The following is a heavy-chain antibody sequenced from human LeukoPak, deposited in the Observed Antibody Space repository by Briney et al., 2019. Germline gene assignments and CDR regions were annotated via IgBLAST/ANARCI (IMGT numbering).Heavy chain of an antibody. Sequence: SETLSLTCTVSGGSISGYYWSWIRQPAGKGLEWIGRIYTSGSTNYNPSLKSRVTMSVDTSKNQFSLILTSVTAADTAVYYCARKTYCSGGRCYGENWFGPWGRGTLVTVSS. CDR2: IYTSGST. V-gene: IGHV4-4*07. CDR1: GGSISGYY. D-gene: IGHD2-15*01. J-gene: IGHJ5*02. CDR3: ARKTYCSGGRCYGENWFGP.